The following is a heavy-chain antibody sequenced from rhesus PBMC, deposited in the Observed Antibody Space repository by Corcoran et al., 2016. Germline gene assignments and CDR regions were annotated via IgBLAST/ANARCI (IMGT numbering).Heavy chain of an antibody. J-gene: IGHJ4*01. CDR3: TNFAY. CDR1: GFTLSSYG. CDR2: ISSDVSKK. V-gene: IGHV3-54*02. Sequence: EVQLVESGGGLVQRGGTLRLADGASGFTLSSYGMHGVRQAPGNGLEWVAVISSDVSKKDYPDSVKDRFTISRDNSKKMLYLQMNNLKLEDTAVYYPTNFAYLGQGVLVTVSP.